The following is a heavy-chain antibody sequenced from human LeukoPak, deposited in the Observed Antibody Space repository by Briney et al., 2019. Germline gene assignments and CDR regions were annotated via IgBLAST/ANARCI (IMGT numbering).Heavy chain of an antibody. J-gene: IGHJ4*02. CDR2: INPNSDFT. CDR3: ARAISGGSPITASDY. D-gene: IGHD2-15*01. Sequence: GASVKVSCKASGYTFTGYYMHWVRQAPGQGLEWMGWINPNSDFTNFAQNFQSRVTMTSDTSISTAYMELSRLRSDDTAVYYCARAISGGSPITASDYWGQGTLVTVSS. CDR1: GYTFTGYY. V-gene: IGHV1-2*02.